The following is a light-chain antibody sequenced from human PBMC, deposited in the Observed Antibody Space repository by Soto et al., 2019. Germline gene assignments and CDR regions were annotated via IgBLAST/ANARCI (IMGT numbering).Light chain of an antibody. CDR2: EGS. Sequence: QSALTQPASVSGSPGQSITISCTGTSSDVGSYNLVSWFQQHPGKAPKLMIYEGSKRPSGFSNRFSGSKSGNTASLTISGLQAEDEADYYCFSYAGSNTLVFGGGTKLTVL. V-gene: IGLV2-23*01. CDR1: SSDVGSYNL. J-gene: IGLJ2*01. CDR3: FSYAGSNTLV.